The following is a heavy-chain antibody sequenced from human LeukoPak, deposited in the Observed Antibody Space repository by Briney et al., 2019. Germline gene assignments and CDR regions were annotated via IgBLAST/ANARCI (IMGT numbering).Heavy chain of an antibody. CDR3: ARTGHSSGWSAYFEY. CDR2: ISSSSSYI. Sequence: GGSLRLSCAASGFTFSSYSMNWVHQAPGKGLEWVSSISSSSSYIYYADSVKGRFTISRDNAKNSLYLQMNSLRVEDTAVYYCARTGHSSGWSAYFEYWGQGTLVTVSS. D-gene: IGHD6-19*01. V-gene: IGHV3-21*01. J-gene: IGHJ4*02. CDR1: GFTFSSYS.